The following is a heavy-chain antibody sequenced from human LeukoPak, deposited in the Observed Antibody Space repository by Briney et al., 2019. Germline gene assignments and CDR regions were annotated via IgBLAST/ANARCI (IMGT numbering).Heavy chain of an antibody. CDR1: GFTFSSYA. J-gene: IGHJ4*02. CDR3: VTGDYVWGSYRHFFDY. CDR2: ISSNGGST. V-gene: IGHV3-64D*06. D-gene: IGHD3-16*02. Sequence: PGGSLRLSRSASGFTFSSYAMHWVRPAPGKGLEYVSAISSNGGSTYYADSVKGRFTISRDNSKNTLYLQMSSLRAEDTAVYYCVTGDYVWGSYRHFFDYWGQGTLVTVSS.